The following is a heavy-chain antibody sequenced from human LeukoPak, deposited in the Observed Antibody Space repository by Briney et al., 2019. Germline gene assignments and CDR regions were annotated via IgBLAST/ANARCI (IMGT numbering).Heavy chain of an antibody. CDR2: MYYSGST. CDR1: GGSISTFY. CDR3: ARESAYSQGKGLVY. J-gene: IGHJ4*02. Sequence: SSETLSLTCTVSGGSISTFYWSWIRQPPGKGLEWIGYMYYSGSTYYNPSLMGRVTISADTSKNQFSLKLTSVTAADTAVYYCARESAYSQGKGLVYWGQGTLVTVSS. D-gene: IGHD6-19*01. V-gene: IGHV4-59*12.